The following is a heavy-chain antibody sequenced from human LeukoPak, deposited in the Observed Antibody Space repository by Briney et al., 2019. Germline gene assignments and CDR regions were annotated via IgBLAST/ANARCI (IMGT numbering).Heavy chain of an antibody. Sequence: ASVKVSCKASGYTFTGYYMHWVRQAPGQGLEWMGRINPNSGGTNYAQKFQGRVAMTRDTSISTAYMELSRLRSDDTAVYYCARDDAGYYYYYGMDVWGQGTTVTVSS. V-gene: IGHV1-2*06. CDR1: GYTFTGYY. CDR3: ARDDAGYYYYYGMDV. J-gene: IGHJ6*02. D-gene: IGHD1-14*01. CDR2: INPNSGGT.